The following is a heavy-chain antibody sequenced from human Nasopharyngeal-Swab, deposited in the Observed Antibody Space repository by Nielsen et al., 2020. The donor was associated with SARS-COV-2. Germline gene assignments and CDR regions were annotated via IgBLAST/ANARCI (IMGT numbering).Heavy chain of an antibody. CDR1: GFTFSDHR. CDR2: ISGSGSTL. D-gene: IGHD4-17*01. V-gene: IGHV3-48*02. CDR3: TRGDGALTYFDY. J-gene: IGHJ4*02. Sequence: GESLKISCAASGFTFSDHRMIWVRQAPGKGLEWVSYISGSGSTLYYADSVKGRITVSRDNAKSSVYLQMSSLRDEDTAVYYCTRGDGALTYFDYWGQGTLVSVSS.